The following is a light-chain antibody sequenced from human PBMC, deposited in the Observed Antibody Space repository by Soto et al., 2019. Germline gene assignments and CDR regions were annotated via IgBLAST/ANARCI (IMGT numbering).Light chain of an antibody. CDR2: EVS. CDR3: QQYRVAWT. J-gene: IGKJ1*01. V-gene: IGKV1-5*03. CDR1: RSLSGG. Sequence: DFQMTQSPSTLSASVGDRVTITCRASRSLSGGLAWYQQKPGKAPKLLIYEVSTLETGVPSRFSGSGSGTEFTLTINSLQPYDFATAYCQQYRVAWTFGQGTKVEI.